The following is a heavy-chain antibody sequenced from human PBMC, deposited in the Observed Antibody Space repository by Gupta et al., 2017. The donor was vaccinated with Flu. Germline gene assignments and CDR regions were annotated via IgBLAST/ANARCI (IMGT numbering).Heavy chain of an antibody. CDR1: GFSLSNARMG. CDR2: IFSNDEK. V-gene: IGHV2-26*01. CDR3: ARRVSCWKEANDY. J-gene: IGHJ4*02. Sequence: QVTLKESGPVLVKPTETLTLTCTVSGFSLSNARMGVSWIRQPPGKALEWLAHIFSNDEKSYSTSLKSRLTISKYTAKSQVVLTMTKMAPVDTATYCCARRVSCWKEANDYWGQGTLVTVSS. D-gene: IGHD6-19*01.